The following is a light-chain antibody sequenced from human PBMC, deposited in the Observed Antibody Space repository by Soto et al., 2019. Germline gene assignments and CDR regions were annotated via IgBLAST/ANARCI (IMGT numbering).Light chain of an antibody. CDR1: SSDIGAYNY. CDR3: CSYTSNTVV. V-gene: IGLV2-14*01. CDR2: EGT. Sequence: QSALTQPPSASGSPGQSVTISCTGTSSDIGAYNYVSWYQQHPGKVPKLMIYEGTKRPSGVSNRFSGSKSGNTASLTISGLQAEDEGDYYCCSYTSNTVVFGGGTKLTVL. J-gene: IGLJ2*01.